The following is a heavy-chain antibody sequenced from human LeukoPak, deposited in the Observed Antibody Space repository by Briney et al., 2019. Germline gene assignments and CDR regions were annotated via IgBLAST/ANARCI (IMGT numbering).Heavy chain of an antibody. CDR3: ARDQVDYDTPDHFDY. D-gene: IGHD3-22*01. J-gene: IGHJ4*02. CDR2: ISQSGNS. CDR1: DDSLSSSTCN. Sequence: SETLSLTCKVSDDSLSSSTCNWSWIRQPPGKGQEWIGYISQSGNSYFTPSLKSRATISVDRSKNQFSLTLTSVTAADTAVYYCARDQVDYDTPDHFDYWGEGTLVTVSS. V-gene: IGHV4-30-2*01.